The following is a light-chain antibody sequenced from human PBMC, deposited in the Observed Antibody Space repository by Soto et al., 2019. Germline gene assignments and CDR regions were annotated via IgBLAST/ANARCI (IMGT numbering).Light chain of an antibody. CDR2: TAS. J-gene: IGKJ2*01. V-gene: IGKV1-39*01. CDR1: QTINSY. Sequence: DIQMTQSPSSLSASVGDRVTITCRASQTINSYLNWYQQKPGKAPNLLIYTASNLASGVPSRFSGSGSGTDFTLTINSLQPEDFATYSCQQSYNAPYTFGQGTMLEIK. CDR3: QQSYNAPYT.